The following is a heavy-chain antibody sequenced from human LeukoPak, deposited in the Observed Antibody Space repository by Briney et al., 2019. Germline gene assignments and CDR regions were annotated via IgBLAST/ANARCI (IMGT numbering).Heavy chain of an antibody. CDR1: GGSISSYY. Sequence: SETLSLTCTVSGGSISSYYWSWIRQPPGKGLEWIGYIYYSGSTNYNPSLKSRVTISVDTSKNQFSLKLSSVTAADTAMYYCARADLTGDRKDDAFDIWGQGTMVTVSS. CDR3: ARADLTGDRKDDAFDI. D-gene: IGHD7-27*01. J-gene: IGHJ3*02. CDR2: IYYSGST. V-gene: IGHV4-59*01.